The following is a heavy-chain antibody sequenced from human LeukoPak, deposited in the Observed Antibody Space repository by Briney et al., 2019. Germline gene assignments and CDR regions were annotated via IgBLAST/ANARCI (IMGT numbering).Heavy chain of an antibody. CDR2: FSWVGGST. CDR3: AKDRDRIAGLNHFDY. Sequence: GGSLRLSCAASGFTFDDYTMHWVRQAPGKGRECGSLFSWVGGSTYYADSVKGRFTISRDNSKNTLYLQMNRLRAENTAVYYCAKDRDRIAGLNHFDYWGQGTLVTVSS. V-gene: IGHV3-43*01. J-gene: IGHJ4*02. D-gene: IGHD6-13*01. CDR1: GFTFDDYT.